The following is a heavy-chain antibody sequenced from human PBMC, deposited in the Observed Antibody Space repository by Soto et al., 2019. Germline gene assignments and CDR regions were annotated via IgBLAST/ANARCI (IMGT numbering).Heavy chain of an antibody. V-gene: IGHV3-74*01. J-gene: IGHJ4*02. Sequence: EVQLVESGGGLVQPGGSLRLSCAGSGFTFSNYWMHWVRQAPGKGLEWVSRIDHDGPTDYADSVRGRFTISRDNAENTLYLQMISLRPEDTAVYYCVRDSHGDYWGQGTLVTVS. CDR2: IDHDGPT. CDR3: VRDSHGDY. CDR1: GFTFSNYW.